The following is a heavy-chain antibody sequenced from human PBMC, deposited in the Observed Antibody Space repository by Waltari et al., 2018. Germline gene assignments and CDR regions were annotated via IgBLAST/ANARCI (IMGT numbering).Heavy chain of an antibody. CDR1: GFTFDDYA. D-gene: IGHD6-19*01. J-gene: IGHJ4*02. Sequence: VQLVESGGGLVQPGRSLRLSCAASGFTFDDYAMHWVRQAPGKGLEWVSGISWNSGSIGYADSVKGRFTISRDNAKNSLYLQMNSLRAEDTALYYCAKDSSSSGVAFDYWGQGTLVTVSS. CDR3: AKDSSSSGVAFDY. V-gene: IGHV3-9*01. CDR2: ISWNSGSI.